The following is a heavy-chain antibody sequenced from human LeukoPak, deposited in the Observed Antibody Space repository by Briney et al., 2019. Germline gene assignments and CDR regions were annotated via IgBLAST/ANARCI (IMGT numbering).Heavy chain of an antibody. J-gene: IGHJ4*02. CDR2: IYNSGST. V-gene: IGHV4-4*07. Sequence: KPSETLSLTCTVSGGSISSYYWSWIRQPAGKGLEWIGRIYNSGSTNYNPSLKSRVTMSVDTSKNQFSLKLSSVTAADTAVYYCARDQYYYDSSGYGGLYYFDYWGQGTLVTVSS. D-gene: IGHD3-22*01. CDR3: ARDQYYYDSSGYGGLYYFDY. CDR1: GGSISSYY.